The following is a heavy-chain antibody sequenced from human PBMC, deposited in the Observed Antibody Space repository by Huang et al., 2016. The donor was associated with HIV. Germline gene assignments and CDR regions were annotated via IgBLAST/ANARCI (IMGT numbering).Heavy chain of an antibody. CDR3: RGDIVVVIAATRYYFDY. CDR2: IYYSGGT. Sequence: QLQLQESGPGLVKPSETLSLTCTVSGGSISSSSYYWGWIRQPPGKGLEWIGSIYYSGGTYYNPSRKSRVTISGDTSKNQFSLKLSSVTAADTSVYYCRGDIVVVIAATRYYFDYWGQGTLVTVSS. V-gene: IGHV4-39*01. J-gene: IGHJ4*02. D-gene: IGHD2-15*01. CDR1: GGSISSSSYY.